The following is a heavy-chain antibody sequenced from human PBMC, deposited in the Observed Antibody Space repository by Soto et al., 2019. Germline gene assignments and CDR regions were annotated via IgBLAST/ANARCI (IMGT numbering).Heavy chain of an antibody. Sequence: PGGSLRLSCAASGFIFTDYSVNWVRQAPGEGLEWVSSISSTGRYINYADSVKGRFTISRDNAKNSLYLQMDSLRAEDTAVYYCATDPSDLWEPDQSFQHWGQGTLVTVSS. V-gene: IGHV3-21*01. CDR2: ISSTGRYI. D-gene: IGHD1-26*01. CDR3: ATDPSDLWEPDQSFQH. J-gene: IGHJ1*01. CDR1: GFIFTDYS.